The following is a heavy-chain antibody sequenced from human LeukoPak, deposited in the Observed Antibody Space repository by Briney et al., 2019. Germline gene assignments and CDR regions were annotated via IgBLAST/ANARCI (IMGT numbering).Heavy chain of an antibody. CDR1: GYTFTRYA. Sequence: GASVKVSCKASGYTFTRYAINWLRQAPGQGLEWMGWINPNSGGTNYAQKFQGWVTMTRDTSISTAYMELSRLRSDDTAVYYCARETHSSSRDFDYWGQGTLVTV. V-gene: IGHV1-2*04. J-gene: IGHJ4*02. CDR2: INPNSGGT. CDR3: ARETHSSSRDFDY. D-gene: IGHD6-6*01.